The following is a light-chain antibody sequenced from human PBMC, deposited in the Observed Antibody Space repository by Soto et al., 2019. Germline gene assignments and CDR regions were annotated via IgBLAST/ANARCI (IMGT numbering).Light chain of an antibody. Sequence: EIVMTQSPATLSVSPGERATLSCRASQSVSSNLVWYQQKPGQAPRLLIYGASTRATGIPARFSGSGSGTEFTLTISSLQSEDFAVYYCQQYNNWWTFGQGTRWIS. CDR2: GAS. CDR3: QQYNNWWT. V-gene: IGKV3-15*01. CDR1: QSVSSN. J-gene: IGKJ1*01.